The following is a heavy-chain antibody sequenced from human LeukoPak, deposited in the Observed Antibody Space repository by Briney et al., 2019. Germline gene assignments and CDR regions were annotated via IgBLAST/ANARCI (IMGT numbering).Heavy chain of an antibody. V-gene: IGHV4-59*01. CDR3: AREETIFGVVTD. Sequence: SETLSLTCAVHGMSFTGYYWSWIRQPPGKGLEWIGYIYYSGSTNYNPSLKSRVTISVDTSKNQFSLKLSSVTAADTAVYYCAREETIFGVVTDWGQGTLVTVSS. D-gene: IGHD3-3*01. J-gene: IGHJ4*02. CDR2: IYYSGST. CDR1: GMSFTGYY.